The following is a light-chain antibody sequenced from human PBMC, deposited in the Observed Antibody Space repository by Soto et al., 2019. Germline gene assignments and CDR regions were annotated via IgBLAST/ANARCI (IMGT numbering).Light chain of an antibody. J-gene: IGLJ2*01. Sequence: QSVLTQPPSVSGAPGQRVTISCTGSSSNIGAGYDVHWYQQLPGTAPKLLIYGNSNRPSGVPDRFSGSKSGTSASLAITGLQAGDEADYSCQSYGSSLSGSRVFGGGTKLTVL. CDR2: GNS. CDR1: SSNIGAGYD. V-gene: IGLV1-40*01. CDR3: QSYGSSLSGSRV.